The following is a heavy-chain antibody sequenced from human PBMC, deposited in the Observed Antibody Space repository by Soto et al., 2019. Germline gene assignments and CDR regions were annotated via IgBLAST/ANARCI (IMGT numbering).Heavy chain of an antibody. D-gene: IGHD2-2*01. CDR2: IIPIFGTP. CDR1: GGTLTNYA. J-gene: IGHJ6*02. Sequence: QVQLVQSGAEVKKPGSSLKVSCKASGGTLTNYAFSWVRQAPGQGPEWMGGIIPIFGTPDYAQKFQGRVIITADESTRTVSMELNSLRSDDTAVYYCARERSVGYCITTTCPKPFYYYAMDVWGQGTTVTVSS. V-gene: IGHV1-69*12. CDR3: ARERSVGYCITTTCPKPFYYYAMDV.